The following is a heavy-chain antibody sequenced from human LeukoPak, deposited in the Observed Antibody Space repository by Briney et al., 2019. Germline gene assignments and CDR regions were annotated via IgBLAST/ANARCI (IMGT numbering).Heavy chain of an antibody. J-gene: IGHJ3*02. CDR3: ASQDSGFSIGGAFDI. CDR1: GGSISSYS. D-gene: IGHD3-22*01. V-gene: IGHV4-59*01. CDR2: IYNSGST. Sequence: SETLSLTCTVSGGSISSYSWSWIRQPPGKGLEWIGYIYNSGSTNYNPSLKSRVTISLDTSKNQFSLELTSVTAADTAVYYCASQDSGFSIGGAFDIWGQGTMVTVSS.